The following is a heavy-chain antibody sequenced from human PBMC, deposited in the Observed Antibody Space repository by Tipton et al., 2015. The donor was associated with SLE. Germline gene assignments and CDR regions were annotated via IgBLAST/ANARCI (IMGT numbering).Heavy chain of an antibody. D-gene: IGHD4-17*01. J-gene: IGHJ4*02. CDR2: IFYAGST. V-gene: IGHV4-59*01. CDR1: DGSISDYY. Sequence: LRLSCTVSDGSISDYYWTWLRQPPGKGLEWIGNIFYAGSTNYNPSLNSRVTISIDTSKNQFSLKLTSVTSADAAVYYCARETRDYGHYSFDYWGQGTLVTVSS. CDR3: ARETRDYGHYSFDY.